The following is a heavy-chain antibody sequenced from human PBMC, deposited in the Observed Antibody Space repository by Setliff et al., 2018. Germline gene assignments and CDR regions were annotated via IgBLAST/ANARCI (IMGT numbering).Heavy chain of an antibody. CDR2: IYSNENT. V-gene: IGHV4-4*07. D-gene: IGHD3-22*01. CDR1: GGSISSYF. Sequence: SETLSLTCSVSGGSISSYFWNWVRQPAGKGLEWIGRIYSNENTNYNPSLKSRVTISIDTSKNQLSLQLSTVTAADTAVYYCARDTRDKYDTSGYYLSFDSWGQGALVTV. J-gene: IGHJ4*02. CDR3: ARDTRDKYDTSGYYLSFDS.